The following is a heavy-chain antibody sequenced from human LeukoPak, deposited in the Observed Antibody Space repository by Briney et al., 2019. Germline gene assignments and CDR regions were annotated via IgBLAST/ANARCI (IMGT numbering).Heavy chain of an antibody. CDR2: IYYSGST. CDR3: ARGALITSYYYYYYMDV. D-gene: IGHD3-16*01. J-gene: IGHJ6*03. Sequence: PSETLSLTFTVSGGSISSYYSSWIRQPPGKGLEWIGYIYYSGSTNYNPSLKSRVTISVDTSKNQFSLKLSSVTAADTAVYYCARGALITSYYYYYYMDVWGKGTTVTISS. CDR1: GGSISSYY. V-gene: IGHV4-59*01.